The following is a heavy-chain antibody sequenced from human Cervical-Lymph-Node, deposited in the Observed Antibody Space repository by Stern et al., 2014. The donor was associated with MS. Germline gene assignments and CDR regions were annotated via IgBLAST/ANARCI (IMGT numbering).Heavy chain of an antibody. CDR1: GYTFTNYG. D-gene: IGHD6-19*01. V-gene: IGHV1-18*01. CDR2: ITPYNGNR. J-gene: IGHJ4*02. CDR3: ARAAGFLDY. Sequence: QLVQSGDEVKKPGASVKVSCKTSGYTFTNYGISWVRQAPGQGLEWMGWITPYNGNRNYAQKFQGRVTMTTDTYTSTVYMEMTSLRSDDAAVYYCARAAGFLDYWGQGTLVTVSS.